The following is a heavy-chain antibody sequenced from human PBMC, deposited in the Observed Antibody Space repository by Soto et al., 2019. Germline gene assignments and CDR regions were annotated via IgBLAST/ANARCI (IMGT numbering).Heavy chain of an antibody. J-gene: IGHJ6*02. CDR2: IYDSGST. CDR3: ARHYHFSRAYRSCYYGMEV. V-gene: IGHV4-39*01. D-gene: IGHD3-3*01. Sequence: TRSLTCTASAGSIASSNYYRGWIRQPPRKGLEWIGSIYDSGSTYYNPSLKSRVTIPVDTSKNQFSLYLSSVTAADTALCSCARHYHFSRAYRSCYYGMEVWRQRNTVIVSS. CDR1: AGSIASSNYY.